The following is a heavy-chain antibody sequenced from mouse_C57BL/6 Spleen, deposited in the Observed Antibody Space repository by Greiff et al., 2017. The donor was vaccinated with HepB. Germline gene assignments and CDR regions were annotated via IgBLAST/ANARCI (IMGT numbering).Heavy chain of an antibody. J-gene: IGHJ2*01. D-gene: IGHD1-1*01. Sequence: VQLQQSGAELVRPGTSVKVSCKASGYAFTNYLIEWVKQRPGQGLEWIGVINPGSGGTNYNEKFKGKATLTADKSSSTAYMQLSSRTSEDSAVYFCARRGSNFFDYWGQGTTLTVSS. CDR2: INPGSGGT. CDR3: ARRGSNFFDY. V-gene: IGHV1-54*01. CDR1: GYAFTNYL.